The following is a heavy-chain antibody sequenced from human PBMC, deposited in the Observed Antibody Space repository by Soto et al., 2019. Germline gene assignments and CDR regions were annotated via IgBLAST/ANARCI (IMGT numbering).Heavy chain of an antibody. CDR1: GGSFRGYY. D-gene: IGHD3-9*01. CDR2: INHSGST. J-gene: IGHJ6*02. Sequence: PETLCLTCAVNGGSFRGYYWSWIRQTPGKWLEWIGEINHSGSTNYNPSLKSRLTISVDTSKNQLSLKLTSVTAADTAVYYCARGWCFDWLNSYCSMDFWGRGISVTVSS. CDR3: ARGWCFDWLNSYCSMDF. V-gene: IGHV4-34*01.